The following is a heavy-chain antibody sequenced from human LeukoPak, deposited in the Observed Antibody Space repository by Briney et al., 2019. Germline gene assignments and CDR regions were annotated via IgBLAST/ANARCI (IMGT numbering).Heavy chain of an antibody. Sequence: ASVTVSCKASGYTFTSYGISWVRQAPGQGLEWMGWINPNSGGTNYAQKFQGRVTMTRDTSISTAYMELRRLRSDDTAVYYCAREGRVDSAVVLFDYWGQGTLVTVSS. V-gene: IGHV1-2*02. J-gene: IGHJ4*02. D-gene: IGHD5-18*01. CDR3: AREGRVDSAVVLFDY. CDR1: GYTFTSYG. CDR2: INPNSGGT.